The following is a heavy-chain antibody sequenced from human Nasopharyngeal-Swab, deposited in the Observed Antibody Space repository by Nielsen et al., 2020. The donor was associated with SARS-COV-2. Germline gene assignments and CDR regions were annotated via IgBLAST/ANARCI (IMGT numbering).Heavy chain of an antibody. D-gene: IGHD3-10*01. CDR1: GFTFSSYW. CDR2: IKQDGSEK. Sequence: GESLKISCAASGFTFSSYWMSWVRQAPGKGLEWVANIKQDGSEKYYVDSVKGRFTISRDNAKNSLYLQMNSLRAEDTAVYYCARARYGSGSYSFDYWGQGTLVTVSS. J-gene: IGHJ4*02. V-gene: IGHV3-7*01. CDR3: ARARYGSGSYSFDY.